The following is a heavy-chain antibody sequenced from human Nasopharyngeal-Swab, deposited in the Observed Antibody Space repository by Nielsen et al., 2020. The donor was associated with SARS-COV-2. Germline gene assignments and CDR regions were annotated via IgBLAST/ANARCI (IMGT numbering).Heavy chain of an antibody. J-gene: IGHJ2*01. D-gene: IGHD2-21*02. CDR1: GGSISSGSYY. CDR3: ARGQATGLVVVTSSGYFDL. Sequence: SETLSLTCTVSGGSISSGSYYWSWLRQPAGKGLEWIGRMYTSGSTTYNPSLKSRVTISVDTSKNQLSLKLSSVTAADTAVYYCARGQATGLVVVTSSGYFDLWGRGTLVTVSS. CDR2: MYTSGST. V-gene: IGHV4-61*02.